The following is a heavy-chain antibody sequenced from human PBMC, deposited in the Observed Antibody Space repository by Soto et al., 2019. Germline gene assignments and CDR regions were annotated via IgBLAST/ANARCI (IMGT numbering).Heavy chain of an antibody. Sequence: GGSLRLSCAASGVSFSNYGIHWVRQAPVNGLEFVAVISFYLGRKYFLDSVEGRFTISRYNFKNTSYLQMNSLRIYYTAIYYFAXDRRKXXYXSGGSCYSKYHYDGMDVWGLGTPVTVSS. J-gene: IGHJ6*02. CDR3: AXDRRKXXYXSGGSCYSKYHYDGMDV. CDR1: GVSFSNYG. D-gene: IGHD2-15*01. CDR2: ISFYLGRK. V-gene: IGHV3-30*03.